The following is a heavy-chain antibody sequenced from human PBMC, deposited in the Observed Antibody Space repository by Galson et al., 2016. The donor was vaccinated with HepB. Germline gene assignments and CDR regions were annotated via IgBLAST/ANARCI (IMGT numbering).Heavy chain of an antibody. D-gene: IGHD3-10*01. CDR2: ISPTAGSK. V-gene: IGHV3-21*06. Sequence: SLRLSCATSGFAFTSYAFNWFRQAPGKGLEWVSSISPTAGSKYYAGAVKGRFTISRDRGTSSVFLQMNSLRVEDTATYYCTGEPGRRSSLGVAASWGQGTLVTVSA. CDR1: GFAFTSYA. J-gene: IGHJ5*02. CDR3: TGEPGRRSSLGVAAS.